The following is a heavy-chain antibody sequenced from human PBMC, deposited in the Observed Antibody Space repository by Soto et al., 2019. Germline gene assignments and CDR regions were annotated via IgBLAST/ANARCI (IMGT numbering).Heavy chain of an antibody. V-gene: IGHV1-2*02. CDR2: INPNSGGT. CDR1: GYTFIGYY. D-gene: IGHD4-17*01. Sequence: QVQLVQSGAEVKKTGASVKVSCKASGYTFIGYYIHWVRQAPGQGLEWMGWINPNSGGTNYAQKFQGRVTMTRDTSIRTAYMELSRLRSDDTAVYYCARDAYGGNSGVLVDSWRQGTLVTVSS. CDR3: ARDAYGGNSGVLVDS. J-gene: IGHJ4*02.